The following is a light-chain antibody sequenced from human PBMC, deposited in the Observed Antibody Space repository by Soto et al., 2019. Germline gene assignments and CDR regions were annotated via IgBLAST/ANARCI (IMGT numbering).Light chain of an antibody. CDR1: QDIDKC. CDR2: DAS. CDR3: QQCDSLPLT. J-gene: IGKJ4*01. V-gene: IGKV1-33*01. Sequence: DIQMTQSPSSLSASVGDRVTITCQASQDIDKCLNWYQQKPGQAPKLLISDASILETGVPSRFRGRGSGTDFTFTIRGLQPEDVATFYCQQCDSLPLTFGGGTRVQIK.